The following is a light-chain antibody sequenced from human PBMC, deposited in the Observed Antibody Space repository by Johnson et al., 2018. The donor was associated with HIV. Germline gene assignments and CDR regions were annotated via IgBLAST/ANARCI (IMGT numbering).Light chain of an antibody. CDR2: DTY. CDR1: NSNIGNNY. Sequence: QSVLTQPPSVSAAAGQKVTISCSGSNSNIGNNYVSWYQQLPGTARKLLIYDTYKRFFEIPDRFSGSKSGTSATLGITGLQPGDEADYYCGTWDSRLNAYVFGAGTKVTVL. J-gene: IGLJ1*01. V-gene: IGLV1-51*01. CDR3: GTWDSRLNAYV.